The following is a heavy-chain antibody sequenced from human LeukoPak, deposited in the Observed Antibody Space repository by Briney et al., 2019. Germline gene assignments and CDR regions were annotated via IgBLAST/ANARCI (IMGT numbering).Heavy chain of an antibody. D-gene: IGHD6-19*01. Sequence: ASVTVSCTVSGYTLTELSMHWVRQAPGKGLEWMGGFDPEDGETIYAQKFQGRVTMTEDTSTDTAYMELSSLRSEDTAVYYCATGEVAVAGTAPDYWGQGTLVTVSS. CDR2: FDPEDGET. CDR1: GYTLTELS. J-gene: IGHJ4*02. CDR3: ATGEVAVAGTAPDY. V-gene: IGHV1-24*01.